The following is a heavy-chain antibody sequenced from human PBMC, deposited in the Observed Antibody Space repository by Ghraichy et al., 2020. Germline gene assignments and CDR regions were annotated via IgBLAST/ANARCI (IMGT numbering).Heavy chain of an antibody. V-gene: IGHV3-74*01. CDR3: ARSSGYIDY. Sequence: AGSLRLSCAASGFTFSSHWMHWVRQAPGKGLVWVSHISSDGRTTNSADSVKGRFTISRDDAKNTLYLQMNSLRAEDTAVYYCARSSGYIDYWGQGTLVTVSS. J-gene: IGHJ4*02. CDR2: ISSDGRTT. D-gene: IGHD6-19*01. CDR1: GFTFSSHW.